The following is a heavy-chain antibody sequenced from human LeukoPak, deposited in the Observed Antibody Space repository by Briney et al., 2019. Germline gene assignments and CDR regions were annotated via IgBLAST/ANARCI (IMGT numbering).Heavy chain of an antibody. D-gene: IGHD3-10*01. CDR3: ARSGALLWFGESKYYFDY. J-gene: IGHJ4*02. CDR2: TYYSGST. Sequence: PSETLSLTCTVSGGSISSYYWSWIRQPPGKGLEWIGYTYYSGSTNYNPSLKSRVTISVDTSKNQFSLKLSAVTAADTAVYYCARSGALLWFGESKYYFDYWGQGTLVTVSS. V-gene: IGHV4-59*01. CDR1: GGSISSYY.